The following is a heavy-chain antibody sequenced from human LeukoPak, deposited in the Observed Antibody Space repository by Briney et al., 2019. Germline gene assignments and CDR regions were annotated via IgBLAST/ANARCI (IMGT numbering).Heavy chain of an antibody. CDR1: GGSFSGYY. D-gene: IGHD4-17*01. V-gene: IGHV4-34*01. J-gene: IGHJ4*02. CDR2: INHSGST. Sequence: SETLSLTCAVYGGSFSGYYWSWIRQPPGKGLEWIGEINHSGSTNYNPSLKSRVTISVDTPKNRFSLKLSSVTAADTAVYYCARGRGTTVTIFDYWGQGTLVTVSS. CDR3: ARGRGTTVTIFDY.